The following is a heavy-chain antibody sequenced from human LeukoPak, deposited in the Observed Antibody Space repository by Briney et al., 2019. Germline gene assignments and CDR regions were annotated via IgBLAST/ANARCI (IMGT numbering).Heavy chain of an antibody. J-gene: IGHJ4*02. CDR2: MTGSGSTI. Sequence: PGGSLRLSCAASGFTFSSSGMNWVRQAPGKGLEWVSYMTGSGSTIYYADSVKGRFTISRDNAKNSLYLQMNSLRAEDTAVYYCARGRYCNGGSCYCDFWGQGTLVIVSS. D-gene: IGHD2-15*01. CDR1: GFTFSSSG. V-gene: IGHV3-48*03. CDR3: ARGRYCNGGSCYCDF.